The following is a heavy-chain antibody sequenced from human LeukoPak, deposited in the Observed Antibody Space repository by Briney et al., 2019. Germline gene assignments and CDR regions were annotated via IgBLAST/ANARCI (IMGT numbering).Heavy chain of an antibody. J-gene: IGHJ4*02. V-gene: IGHV1-69*13. CDR1: GGTFSSYA. D-gene: IGHD6-13*01. Sequence: SVKVSCKASGGTFSSYAISWVRQAPGQGLEWMGGIIPIFGTANYAQKFQGRVTITADESTSTAYMELSSLRSEDTAVYYCARDGVAAAGNFDYWGQGTLVTVSS. CDR2: IIPIFGTA. CDR3: ARDGVAAAGNFDY.